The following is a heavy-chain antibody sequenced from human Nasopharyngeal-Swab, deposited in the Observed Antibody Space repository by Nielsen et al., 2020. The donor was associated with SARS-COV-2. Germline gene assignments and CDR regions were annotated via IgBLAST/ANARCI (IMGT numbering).Heavy chain of an antibody. V-gene: IGHV1-69*01. CDR3: ARDQRRGYSGYDHTYFDY. Sequence: WVRQAPGQGLEWMGGIIPIFGTANYAQKFQGRVTITADESMSTAYMELSSLRSEDTAVYYCARDQRRGYSGYDHTYFDYWGQGILVTVSS. CDR2: IIPIFGTA. J-gene: IGHJ4*02. D-gene: IGHD5-12*01.